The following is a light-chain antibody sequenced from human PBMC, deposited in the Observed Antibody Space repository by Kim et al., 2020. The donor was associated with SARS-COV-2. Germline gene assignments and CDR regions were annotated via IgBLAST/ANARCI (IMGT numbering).Light chain of an antibody. Sequence: GDRVTITCRASQSISSYLNWYQQKPGKAPKLLIYAASSLQSGVPSRFSGSGSGTDFTLTISSLQPEDFATYYCQQSYSTPGTFGQGTKL. J-gene: IGKJ2*02. CDR1: QSISSY. CDR3: QQSYSTPGT. CDR2: AAS. V-gene: IGKV1-39*01.